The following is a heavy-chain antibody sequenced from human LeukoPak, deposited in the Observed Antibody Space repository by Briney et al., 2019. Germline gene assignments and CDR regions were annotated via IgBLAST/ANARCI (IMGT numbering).Heavy chain of an antibody. J-gene: IGHJ4*02. Sequence: PGGSLRLSCEVSGFTPSHFWMHWVRHAPGKGLEWVSVIYSGGSTCYADSVKGRFTISRDNSKNTLYLQMNSLRAEDTAVYYCASSTVGATPFDYWGQGTLVTVSS. D-gene: IGHD1-26*01. V-gene: IGHV3-53*01. CDR1: GFTPSHFW. CDR3: ASSTVGATPFDY. CDR2: IYSGGST.